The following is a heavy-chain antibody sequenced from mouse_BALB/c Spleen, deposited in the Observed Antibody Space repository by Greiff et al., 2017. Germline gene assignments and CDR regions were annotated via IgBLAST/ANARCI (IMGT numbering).Heavy chain of an antibody. CDR2: IYPGDGDT. J-gene: IGHJ4*01. CDR3: ARTTAYYYAMDY. D-gene: IGHD1-2*01. CDR1: GYAFSSYW. V-gene: IGHV1-80*01. Sequence: QVQLKQSGAELVRPGSSVKISCKASGYAFSSYWMNWVKQRPGQGLEWIGQIYPGDGDTNYNGKFKGKATLTADKSSSTAYMQLSSLTSEDSAVYFCARTTAYYYAMDYWGQGTSVTVSS.